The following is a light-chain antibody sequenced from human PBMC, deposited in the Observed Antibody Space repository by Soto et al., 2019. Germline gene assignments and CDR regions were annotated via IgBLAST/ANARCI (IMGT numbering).Light chain of an antibody. CDR3: QQTNSNTHS. V-gene: IGKV1-39*01. J-gene: IGKJ2*01. Sequence: DIQMTQSPSSLSASIGDRITISCRASQNIDRYLTWYQQKEGKAPQLLMFAAANLESGVPSRFRGSGSGTDFTLTISSLQPEDFATYYCQQTNSNTHSFGQGTKVDI. CDR1: QNIDRY. CDR2: AAA.